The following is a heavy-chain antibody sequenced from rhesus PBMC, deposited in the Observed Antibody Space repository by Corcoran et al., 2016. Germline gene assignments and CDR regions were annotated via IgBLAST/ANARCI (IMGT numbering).Heavy chain of an antibody. D-gene: IGHD1-14*01. CDR2: ISGNSDTT. CDR3: ARHTPGGGGRTVRFDV. Sequence: QVQLQESGPGLVKPSETLSLTCAVSGDSISGDKCWSWIRPPPGTGLGWIGYISGNSDTTYYNPSLKSRVALSTDTSKSQCSLNLSSLSAADTAVYYCARHTPGGGGRTVRFDVWGRESWSPSPQ. V-gene: IGHV4-65*01. CDR1: GDSISGDKC. J-gene: IGHJ5-1*01.